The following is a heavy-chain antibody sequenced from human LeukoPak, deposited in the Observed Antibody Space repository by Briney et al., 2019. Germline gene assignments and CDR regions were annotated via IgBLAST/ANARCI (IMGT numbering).Heavy chain of an antibody. D-gene: IGHD3-22*01. J-gene: IGHJ4*02. CDR1: GGSFSGYY. CDR3: ARDVAPSRYYDSSGYYQGIDY. CDR2: NNHSGST. Sequence: NPSETLSLTCAVYGGSFSGYYWSWIRQPPGKGLEWIGENNHSGSTNYNPSLKSRVTISVDTSKNQFSLKLSSVTAADTAVYYCARDVAPSRYYDSSGYYQGIDYWGQGTLVTVSS. V-gene: IGHV4-34*01.